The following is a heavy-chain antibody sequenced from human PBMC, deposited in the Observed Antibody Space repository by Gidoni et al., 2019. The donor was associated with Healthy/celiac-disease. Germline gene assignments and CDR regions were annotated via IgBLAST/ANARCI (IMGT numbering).Heavy chain of an antibody. D-gene: IGHD5-12*01. CDR1: GFTFSNYS. CDR3: ARGQWSSGYDLGDY. V-gene: IGHV3-21*01. Sequence: EVQLVESGGGLVKPGGSLRLSCAASGFTFSNYSMNWVRQAPGKGLEWVSSISSSGIYTYYADSVKGRFTISRDNAKNSLSLQMNSLRAEDTAVYSCARGQWSSGYDLGDYWGQGTLVTVSS. CDR2: ISSSGIYT. J-gene: IGHJ4*02.